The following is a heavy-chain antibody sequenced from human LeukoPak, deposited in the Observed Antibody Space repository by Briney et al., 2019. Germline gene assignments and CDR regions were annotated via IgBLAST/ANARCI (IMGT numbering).Heavy chain of an antibody. Sequence: PSETLSLTCTVSGGSISSGGYYWSWIRQHPGKGLEWIAYIYYTGSTYYSPSLKSRLTISVDTSKNHFSLRLSSMTAADTAVYYCARVPSVIDAFDIWGHGTMVTVSS. J-gene: IGHJ3*02. CDR1: GGSISSGGYY. CDR2: IYYTGST. D-gene: IGHD2-21*01. V-gene: IGHV4-31*03. CDR3: ARVPSVIDAFDI.